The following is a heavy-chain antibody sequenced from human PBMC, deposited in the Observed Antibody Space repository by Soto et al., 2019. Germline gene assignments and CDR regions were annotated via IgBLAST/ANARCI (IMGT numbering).Heavy chain of an antibody. D-gene: IGHD4-17*01. CDR3: ARKTHDGDTGSFYFDY. J-gene: IGHJ4*02. V-gene: IGHV4-4*02. CDR2: IYHTGST. Sequence: QVQLQESGPGLVKPSGTLSLTCAVSGVSISNSNWWSWVRQPPGKGLEWIGDIYHTGSTNYSPSLKSPVPMSVDKSKNQFSLKLSSVTAADTAVYYCARKTHDGDTGSFYFDYWGQGTLVTVSS. CDR1: GVSISNSNW.